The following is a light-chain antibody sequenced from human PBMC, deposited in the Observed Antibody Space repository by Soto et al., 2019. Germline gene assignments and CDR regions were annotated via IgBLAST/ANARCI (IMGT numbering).Light chain of an antibody. CDR3: QKYSSVPV. CDR1: QDIRNF. V-gene: IGKV1-27*01. CDR2: AAS. Sequence: DIQMTQSPTSLSASVGDRVTITCRASQDIRNFVAWYQQKPGKAPKLLIYAASTLQSGVPSRFSGSGSGTDCTLTNNSLQPEDVATYSCQKYSSVPVFGPGTKVEIK. J-gene: IGKJ3*01.